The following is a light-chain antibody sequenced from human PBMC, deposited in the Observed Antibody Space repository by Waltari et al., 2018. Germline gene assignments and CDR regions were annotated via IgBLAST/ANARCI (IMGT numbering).Light chain of an antibody. CDR2: GTT. J-gene: IGLJ2*01. V-gene: IGLV1-40*01. CDR1: SSNIGAGYD. Sequence: QSVLTQPPSVSGAPGQRISISCPGTSSNIGAGYDVHWYQQLPGAAPKLLIYGTTNRPSGVPDRFSGSKSGSSASLAITGLRPEDEADYYCQSSDSSLRAVFGGGTKVTVL. CDR3: QSSDSSLRAV.